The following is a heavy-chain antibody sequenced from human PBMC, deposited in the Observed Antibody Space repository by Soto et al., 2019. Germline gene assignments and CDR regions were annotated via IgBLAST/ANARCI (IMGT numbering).Heavy chain of an antibody. D-gene: IGHD5-18*01. J-gene: IGHJ4*02. Sequence: EVQLLESGGGLVQPGGSLRLSCAASGFTFSSYAMSWVRQAPGKGLEWVSAISGSGGSTYYADSVKGRFTISRDNSKNTLYLQMNSLRAEDTAVYYCEKDKRGYSYGFYFDYWGQGTLVTVSS. CDR1: GFTFSSYA. CDR2: ISGSGGST. V-gene: IGHV3-23*01. CDR3: EKDKRGYSYGFYFDY.